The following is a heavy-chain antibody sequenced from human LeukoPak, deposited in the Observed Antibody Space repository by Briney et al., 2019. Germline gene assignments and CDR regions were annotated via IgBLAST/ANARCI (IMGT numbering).Heavy chain of an antibody. CDR3: ITPLPYSAQ. J-gene: IGHJ4*02. CDR2: IKPKTDGETT. CDR1: GFTFSSAW. D-gene: IGHD2-21*01. Sequence: GGSLRLSCAPSGFTFSSAWMHWVRQAPGKGLEWVGRIKPKTDGETTEYAAPVKDRFSISRDDSKSMMYLQMNSLKTEDTAVYYCITPLPYSAQGGQGTLVTVSS. V-gene: IGHV3-15*07.